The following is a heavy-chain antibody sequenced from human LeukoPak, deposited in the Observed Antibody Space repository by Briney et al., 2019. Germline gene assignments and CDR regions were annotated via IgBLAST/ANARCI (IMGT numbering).Heavy chain of an antibody. D-gene: IGHD4-17*01. V-gene: IGHV4-31*03. Sequence: PSETLSLTCTVSGGSISSGGYYWSWIRQHPGKGLEWIGYIYYSGSTYYNPSLKSRVTISVDTSKNQFSLKLSSVTAAGTAVYYCARPYKTPDYGDQSDYWGQGTLVTVSS. CDR3: ARPYKTPDYGDQSDY. CDR1: GGSISSGGYY. CDR2: IYYSGST. J-gene: IGHJ4*02.